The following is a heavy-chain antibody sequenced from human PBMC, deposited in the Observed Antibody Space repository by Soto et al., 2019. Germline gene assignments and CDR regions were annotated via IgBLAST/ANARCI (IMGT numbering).Heavy chain of an antibody. CDR3: VRSVPAATWQYSGMDV. CDR2: IYHSGTF. V-gene: IGHV4-4*02. Sequence: PSETLSLTCAVSGDSVSSSSCWSWVRQAPGKGLEWIGEIYHSGTFNYNPSLASQVSVSVDKSRNQLSLNLKSVTAADTAVYYCVRSVPAATWQYSGMDVWGQGTTVTVSS. CDR1: GDSVSSSSC. J-gene: IGHJ6*02. D-gene: IGHD2-2*01.